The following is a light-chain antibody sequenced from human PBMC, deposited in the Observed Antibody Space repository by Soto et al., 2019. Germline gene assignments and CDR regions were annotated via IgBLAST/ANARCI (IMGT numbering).Light chain of an antibody. V-gene: IGLV2-14*01. CDR2: EVT. J-gene: IGLJ1*01. CDR1: SSDVGRYNY. Sequence: QSVLTQPASVSGSPGQSITISCTGTSSDVGRYNYVSWYQQYPGRAPKLIIYEVTNRPSGVSDRFSGSKSGNVASLTISGLQAADEADYYCATWDDSLNGFYVFGTGTKVTVL. CDR3: ATWDDSLNGFYV.